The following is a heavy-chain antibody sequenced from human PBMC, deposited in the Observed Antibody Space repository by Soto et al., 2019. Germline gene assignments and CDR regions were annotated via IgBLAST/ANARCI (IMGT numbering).Heavy chain of an antibody. CDR3: ARGGGRYCSSTSCFFGHWFDP. Sequence: SETLSLTCAVYGGSFSGYYWSWIRQPPGKGLEWIGEINHSGSTNYNPSLKSRVTISVDTSKNQFSLKLSSVTAADTAVYYCARGGGRYCSSTSCFFGHWFDPWGQGTLVTVSS. CDR2: INHSGST. V-gene: IGHV4-34*01. D-gene: IGHD2-2*01. J-gene: IGHJ5*02. CDR1: GGSFSGYY.